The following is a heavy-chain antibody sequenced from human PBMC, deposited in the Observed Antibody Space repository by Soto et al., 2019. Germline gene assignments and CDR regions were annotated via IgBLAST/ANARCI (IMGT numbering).Heavy chain of an antibody. J-gene: IGHJ3*02. CDR2: IYSSGTT. CDR1: GGSIRSYY. CDR3: ATYYGDYVGAFNI. D-gene: IGHD4-17*01. Sequence: QVQLQESGPGLVKPSETLSLICTVSGGSIRSYYWSWIRQSPGKGLEWITHIYSSGTTNYNPSLKSRVTIAVDTSKNQFSLKMSSVTAADTAVYYCATYYGDYVGAFNIWGQGTMVTVSS. V-gene: IGHV4-59*01.